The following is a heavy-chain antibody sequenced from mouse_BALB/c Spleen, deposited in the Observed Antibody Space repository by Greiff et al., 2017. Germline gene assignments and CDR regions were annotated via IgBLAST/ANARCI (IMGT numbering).Heavy chain of an antibody. CDR1: GFNIKDTY. V-gene: IGHV14-3*02. J-gene: IGHJ2*01. CDR2: IDPANGNT. Sequence: VQLQQSGAELVKPGASVKLSCTASGFNIKDTYMHWVKQRPEQGLEWIGRIDPANGNTKYDPKFQGKATITADTSSNTAYLQLSSLTSEDTAVYYCARDSLDSSGYLDYWGQGTTLTVSS. CDR3: ARDSLDSSGYLDY. D-gene: IGHD3-2*01.